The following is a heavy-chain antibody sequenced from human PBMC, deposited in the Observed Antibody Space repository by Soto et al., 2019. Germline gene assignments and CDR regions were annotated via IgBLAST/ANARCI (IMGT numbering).Heavy chain of an antibody. D-gene: IGHD3-22*01. CDR3: TRVGDSRIYYYYYGMDV. Sequence: VGSLRLSCAASGFTFSGSAMHWVRQASGKGLEWVGRIRSKANSYATAYAASVKGRFAISRDDSKNTAYLQMNSLKTEDTAVYYCTRVGDSRIYYYYYGMDVWGQGTTVTVSS. J-gene: IGHJ6*02. CDR2: IRSKANSYAT. V-gene: IGHV3-73*01. CDR1: GFTFSGSA.